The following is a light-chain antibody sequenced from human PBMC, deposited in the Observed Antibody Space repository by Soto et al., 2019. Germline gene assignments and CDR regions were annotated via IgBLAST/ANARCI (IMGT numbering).Light chain of an antibody. J-gene: IGKJ1*01. Sequence: EIVMTQSPATLSVSPGERVTLSCRASQSVFSSLAWYQQKPGQAPRLLIYGASSRATGIPDRFSGSGSGTDFTLTISRLEPEDFAVYYCQQYGSSGTFGQGTKVDIK. V-gene: IGKV3-20*01. CDR3: QQYGSSGT. CDR2: GAS. CDR1: QSVFSS.